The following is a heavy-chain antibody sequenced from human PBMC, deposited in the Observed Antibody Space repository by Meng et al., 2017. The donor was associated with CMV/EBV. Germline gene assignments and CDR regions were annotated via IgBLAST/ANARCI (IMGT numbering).Heavy chain of an antibody. Sequence: SETLSPTCTVSGGSISSYYWSWIRQPPGKGLEWIGYIYYSGSTNYNPSLKSRVTISVDTSKNQFSLKLSSVTAADTAVYYCARDLSSSWYGIDYWGQGTLVTVSS. CDR3: ARDLSSSWYGIDY. D-gene: IGHD6-13*01. CDR1: GGSISSYY. V-gene: IGHV4-59*01. CDR2: IYYSGST. J-gene: IGHJ4*02.